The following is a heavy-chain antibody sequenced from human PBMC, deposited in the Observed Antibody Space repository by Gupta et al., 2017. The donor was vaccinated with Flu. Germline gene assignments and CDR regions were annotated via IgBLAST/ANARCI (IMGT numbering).Heavy chain of an antibody. CDR3: ARDGSGRSFQI. CDR1: GSEY. V-gene: IGHV4-4*08. D-gene: IGHD6-19*01. J-gene: IGHJ3*02. Sequence: GSEYWSWIRQPPGEGLEWIGYTYKSGTTEYNPSLKSRVAISVDRFKNQFSLGLSSVTAADTAVYYCARDGSGRSFQIWGQGTMVTVSS. CDR2: TYKSGTT.